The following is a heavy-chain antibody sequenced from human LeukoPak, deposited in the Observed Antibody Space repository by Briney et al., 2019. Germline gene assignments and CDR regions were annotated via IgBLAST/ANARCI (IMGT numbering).Heavy chain of an antibody. D-gene: IGHD3/OR15-3a*01. CDR1: GVSVSSPTYY. Sequence: PSETLSLTCSVCGVSVSSPTYYWSWIRQHPGKGLEWIGHIYSTGSRYYNPSLESRVSVSFDTSKNQFSLKMSSMTAADTAVYYCARGLEYSYYLDVWGKGTTVTVSS. CDR2: IYSTGSR. CDR3: ARGLEYSYYLDV. J-gene: IGHJ6*03. V-gene: IGHV4-31*03.